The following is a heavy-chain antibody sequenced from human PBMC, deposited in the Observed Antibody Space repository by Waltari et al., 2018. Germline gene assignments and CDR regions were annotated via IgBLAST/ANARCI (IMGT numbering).Heavy chain of an antibody. D-gene: IGHD6-13*01. J-gene: IGHJ6*02. CDR3: AREYSRICFHALDG. V-gene: IGHV3-33*05. CDR1: GFTLGTYG. CDR2: IQYDGSIK. Sequence: QVHVVESGGGVVQPGGSLRLSCAASGFTLGTYGMHWVRQAPGKGLEWVAVIQYDGSIKNYAESVKGRFTISRENSKNTLYLEMKSLRAEDTAVYYCAREYSRICFHALDGWGQGTAVTVSS.